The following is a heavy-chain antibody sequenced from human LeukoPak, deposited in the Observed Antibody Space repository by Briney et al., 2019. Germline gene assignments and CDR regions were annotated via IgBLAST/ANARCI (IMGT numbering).Heavy chain of an antibody. CDR3: AKGGKYDILTGYPRSRVLGDY. V-gene: IGHV3-7*01. CDR2: IKQDGSEK. D-gene: IGHD3-9*01. CDR1: GFTFRNYW. J-gene: IGHJ4*02. Sequence: PGGSLRLSCAGSGFTFRNYWMSWVRQAPGKGLEWVANIKQDGSEKYYVDSVKGRFTISRDNSKNTLYLQMNSLRAEDTAVYYCAKGGKYDILTGYPRSRVLGDYWGQGTLVSVSS.